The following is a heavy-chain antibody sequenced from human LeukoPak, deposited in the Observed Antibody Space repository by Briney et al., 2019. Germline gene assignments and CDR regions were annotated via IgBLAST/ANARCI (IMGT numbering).Heavy chain of an antibody. CDR1: GGSFSGYY. J-gene: IGHJ4*02. V-gene: IGHV4-34*01. D-gene: IGHD6-19*01. CDR3: ARAKGYSSGWHRLSPYYFDY. CDR2: INHSGST. Sequence: SETLSLPCAVYGGSFSGYYWSWIRQPPGKGLEWIGEINHSGSTNYNPSLKSRVTISVGTSKNQFSLRLSSVTAADTAVYYCARAKGYSSGWHRLSPYYFDYWGQGTLGTVSS.